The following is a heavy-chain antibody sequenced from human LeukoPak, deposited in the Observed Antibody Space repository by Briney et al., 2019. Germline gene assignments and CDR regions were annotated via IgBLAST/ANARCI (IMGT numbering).Heavy chain of an antibody. CDR3: ARGKTSQNIVTRKTYNWFDP. CDR2: ISSSGSTI. Sequence: PGGSLRLSCAASGFTFSSYEMDWVRQAPGKGLGWVSYISSSGSTIYYADSVKGRFTISRDNAKNSLYLQMKSLRAEDTAVYYCARGKTSQNIVTRKTYNWFDPWGQGTLVTVSS. CDR1: GFTFSSYE. D-gene: IGHD2/OR15-2a*01. V-gene: IGHV3-48*03. J-gene: IGHJ5*02.